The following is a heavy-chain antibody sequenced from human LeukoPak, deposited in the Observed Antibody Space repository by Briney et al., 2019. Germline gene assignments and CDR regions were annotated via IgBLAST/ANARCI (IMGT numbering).Heavy chain of an antibody. Sequence: GESLQISCKGSGSIFTSYWIGWGRPLPGKGLGWMGIIYPGDSDTRYSPSFQGQVTISADKSISTAYLQWSSLKASDTAMYYCARLGVRSNYRYFDYWGQGTLVTVSS. J-gene: IGHJ4*02. CDR1: GSIFTSYW. CDR3: ARLGVRSNYRYFDY. V-gene: IGHV5-51*01. D-gene: IGHD4-4*01. CDR2: IYPGDSDT.